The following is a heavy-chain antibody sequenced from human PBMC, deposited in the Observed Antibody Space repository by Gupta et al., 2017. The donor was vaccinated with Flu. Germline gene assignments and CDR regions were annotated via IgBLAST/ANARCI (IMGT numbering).Heavy chain of an antibody. V-gene: IGHV4-61*02. CDR1: GASISSGSHY. CDR2: IYTSRIH. CDR3: AGEGYADSAINFYFDS. Sequence: QVQLQESGSGLVKPSVTLSVTCSVSGASISSGSHYWSWIRQPAGRGLEWIGRIYTSRIHNYNPSHMRRVTISADTSTTHVSLWLTSVTDADTAVYYCAGEGYADSAINFYFDSWGQGTLVTGSS. D-gene: IGHD1-1*01. J-gene: IGHJ4*02.